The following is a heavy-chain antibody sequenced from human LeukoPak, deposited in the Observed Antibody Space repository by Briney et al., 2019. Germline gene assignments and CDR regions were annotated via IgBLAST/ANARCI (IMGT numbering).Heavy chain of an antibody. CDR1: GYSFSSYW. Sequence: GESLKISCKGSGYSFSSYWIGWVRQLPGKGLEWIGIIYPGDSDTRYSPSFQGQVTISADKSISTAYLQWSSLKASDTAMYYCARRGGSGYENFDYWGQGTLVTVSS. CDR2: IYPGDSDT. V-gene: IGHV5-51*01. CDR3: ARRGGSGYENFDY. D-gene: IGHD5-12*01. J-gene: IGHJ4*02.